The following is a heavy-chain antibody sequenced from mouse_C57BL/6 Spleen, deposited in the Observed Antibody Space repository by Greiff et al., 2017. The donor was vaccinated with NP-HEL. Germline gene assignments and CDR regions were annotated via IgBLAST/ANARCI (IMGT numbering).Heavy chain of an antibody. CDR3: ARSGDDYLMDY. CDR2: IYPSDSET. D-gene: IGHD2-4*01. Sequence: QVQLQQPGAELVRPGSSVKLSCKASGYTFTSYWMDWVKQRPGQGLEWIGNIYPSDSETHYNQKFKDKATLTVDKSSSTAYMQLSSLTSEDSAVYYCARSGDDYLMDYWGQGTSVTVSS. V-gene: IGHV1-61*01. J-gene: IGHJ4*01. CDR1: GYTFTSYW.